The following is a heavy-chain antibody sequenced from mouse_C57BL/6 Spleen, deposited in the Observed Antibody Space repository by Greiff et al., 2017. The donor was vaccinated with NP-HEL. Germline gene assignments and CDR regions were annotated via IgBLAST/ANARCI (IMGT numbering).Heavy chain of an antibody. CDR1: GFTFTDYY. D-gene: IGHD4-1*01. J-gene: IGHJ3*01. V-gene: IGHV7-3*01. CDR2: IRNKANGYTT. Sequence: EVKLVESGGGLVQPGGSLSLSCAASGFTFTDYYMSWVRQPPGKALEWLGFIRNKANGYTTEYSASVKGRFTISRDNSQSILYLQMNALRAEDSATYYWARYRETGTLAYWGQGTLVTVSA. CDR3: ARYRETGTLAY.